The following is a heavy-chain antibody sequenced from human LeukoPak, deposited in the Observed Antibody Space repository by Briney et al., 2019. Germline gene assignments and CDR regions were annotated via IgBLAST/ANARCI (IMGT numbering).Heavy chain of an antibody. D-gene: IGHD2-2*01. CDR1: GFTFSSYG. CDR2: IKQDGSEK. CDR3: AREATKIVPAYNWFDP. Sequence: PGGSLRLSCAASGFTFSSYGMHSVRQAPGKGLEWVANIKQDGSEKYYVDSVKGRFTVSRDNVKNSRYLQMNSLRAEDTAVYYSAREATKIVPAYNWFDPWGQGTLVTVSS. J-gene: IGHJ5*02. V-gene: IGHV3-7*01.